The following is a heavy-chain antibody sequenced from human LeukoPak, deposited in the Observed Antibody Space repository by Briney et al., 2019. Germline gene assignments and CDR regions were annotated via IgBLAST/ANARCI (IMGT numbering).Heavy chain of an antibody. CDR2: ISSSSSTI. J-gene: IGHJ6*02. Sequence: GGSLRLSCAASGFTFNNYNMNWVRQAPGKGLEWVSYISSSSSTIYYADSVKGRFTISRDNAKNSLYLQMKSLRAEDTAVYYCTRAPSDYYGTDVWGQGTTVTVSS. V-gene: IGHV3-48*01. D-gene: IGHD3-3*01. CDR1: GFTFNNYN. CDR3: TRAPSDYYGTDV.